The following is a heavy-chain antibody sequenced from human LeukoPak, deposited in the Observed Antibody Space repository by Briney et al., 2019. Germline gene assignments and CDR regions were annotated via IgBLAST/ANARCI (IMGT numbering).Heavy chain of an antibody. CDR2: ITASGST. CDR3: ARDKVEVAASGKYYFDY. V-gene: IGHV4-4*07. Sequence: PSETLSLTCSVSGAPVNNHHWGWIRQPAGKGLEWIGRITASGSTNYTPSLRSRVTISVDKSKNQLFLRLASVTAADTAVYYCARDKVEVAASGKYYFDYWGQRTLVAVSS. D-gene: IGHD2-15*01. J-gene: IGHJ4*02. CDR1: GAPVNNHH.